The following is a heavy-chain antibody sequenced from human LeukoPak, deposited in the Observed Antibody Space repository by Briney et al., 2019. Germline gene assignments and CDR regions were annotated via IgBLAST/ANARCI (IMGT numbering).Heavy chain of an antibody. J-gene: IGHJ1*01. D-gene: IGHD5-18*01. CDR3: ARVRVMDTSFFGAEYFRH. Sequence: GESLKISCKGSGYSFTTYWIGWVRQMPGKGLEWMGIIFPGDSDTRYSPSFQGQVTISVDKSISTAYLQWRSLKVSDTAMYYCARVRVMDTSFFGAEYFRHWGQGTLVTVSS. CDR1: GYSFTTYW. CDR2: IFPGDSDT. V-gene: IGHV5-51*01.